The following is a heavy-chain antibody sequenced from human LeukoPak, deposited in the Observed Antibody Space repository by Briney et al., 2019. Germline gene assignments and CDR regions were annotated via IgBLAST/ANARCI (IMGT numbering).Heavy chain of an antibody. CDR2: ITPNADRT. J-gene: IGHJ1*01. CDR3: AIMHGYYDGSGYWVQ. CDR1: GFTFGSYG. D-gene: IGHD3-22*01. V-gene: IGHV3-23*01. Sequence: GGSLRLSCAASGFTFGSYGMSWVRQAPGKGLEWVSFITPNADRTSYADSVEGRFTISRDNPRNTLYMQMSSLRDEDTAVYYCAIMHGYYDGSGYWVQWGQGTLVTVSS.